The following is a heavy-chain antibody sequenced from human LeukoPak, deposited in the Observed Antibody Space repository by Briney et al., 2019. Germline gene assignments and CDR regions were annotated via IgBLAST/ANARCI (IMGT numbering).Heavy chain of an antibody. Sequence: SETLSLTCTVSGGSISSYYWSWIRQPPGKGLEWIGYIYYSGSTNYNPSLKSRVTIPVDTSKNQFSLKLSSVTAADTAVYYCVREGVYCSSTSCYSWFDPWGQGTLVTVSS. CDR3: VREGVYCSSTSCYSWFDP. V-gene: IGHV4-59*01. CDR1: GGSISSYY. CDR2: IYYSGST. D-gene: IGHD2-2*01. J-gene: IGHJ5*02.